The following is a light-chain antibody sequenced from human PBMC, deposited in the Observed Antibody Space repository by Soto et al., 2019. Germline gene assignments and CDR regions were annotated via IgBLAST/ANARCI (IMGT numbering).Light chain of an antibody. V-gene: IGLV7-43*01. Sequence: QAVVTQEPSLTVSPGGTVTLTCASSTGAVTSGYYPNWFQQKPGQAPRALIYSTTNKYSWTPARFSGSLLGGKAALTLSGVQPEDEADYYCLLFSADAGLFGGGTKLTVL. CDR2: STT. CDR3: LLFSADAGL. J-gene: IGLJ3*02. CDR1: TGAVTSGYY.